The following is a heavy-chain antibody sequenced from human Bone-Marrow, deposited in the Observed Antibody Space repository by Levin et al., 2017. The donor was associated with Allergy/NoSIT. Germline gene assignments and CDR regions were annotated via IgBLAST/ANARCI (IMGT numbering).Heavy chain of an antibody. J-gene: IGHJ5*02. CDR3: ARGLRTTVTDVNWFDP. D-gene: IGHD4-17*01. Sequence: ASVKVSCKASGYTFTSYDINWVRQATGQGLEWMGWMNPNSGNTGYAQKFQGRVTMTRNTSISTAYMELSSLRSEDTAVYYCARGLRTTVTDVNWFDPWGQGTLVTVSS. V-gene: IGHV1-8*01. CDR1: GYTFTSYD. CDR2: MNPNSGNT.